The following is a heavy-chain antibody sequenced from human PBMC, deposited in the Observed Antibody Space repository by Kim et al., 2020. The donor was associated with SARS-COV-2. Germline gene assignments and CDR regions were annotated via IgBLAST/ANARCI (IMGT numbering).Heavy chain of an antibody. Sequence: ASVKVSCKASGYTFTSYYMHWVRQAPGQGLEWMGIINPSGGSTSYAQKFQGRVTMTRDTSTSTVYMELSSLRSEDTAVYYCARETMTTVVTYAFDIWGQGTMVTVSS. CDR1: GYTFTSYY. CDR3: ARETMTTVVTYAFDI. V-gene: IGHV1-46*01. J-gene: IGHJ3*02. CDR2: INPSGGST. D-gene: IGHD4-17*01.